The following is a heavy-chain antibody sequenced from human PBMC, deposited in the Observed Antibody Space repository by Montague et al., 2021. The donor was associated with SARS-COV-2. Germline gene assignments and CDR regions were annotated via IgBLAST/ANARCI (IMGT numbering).Heavy chain of an antibody. CDR1: GYSISSSNW. CDR3: ARHSRQWLETVPNWFDP. V-gene: IGHV4-28*01. Sequence: SETLSLTCAVSGYSISSSNWWGWIRQPPGKGLEWIGYIYYSGSTYYNPSLKSRVTISVDTSKNQFSLKLSSVTAADTAVYYCARHSRQWLETVPNWFDPGGQGTLVTVSS. CDR2: IYYSGST. D-gene: IGHD6-19*01. J-gene: IGHJ5*02.